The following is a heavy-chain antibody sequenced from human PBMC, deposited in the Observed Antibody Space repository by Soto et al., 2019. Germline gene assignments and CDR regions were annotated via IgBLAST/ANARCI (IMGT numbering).Heavy chain of an antibody. V-gene: IGHV1-69*01. CDR2: IIPIFGTA. J-gene: IGHJ5*02. CDR1: GGTFSSYA. CDR3: ARVGPYYYDSRRYLNWFDP. D-gene: IGHD3-22*01. Sequence: QVQLVQSGAEVKKPGSSVKVSCKASGGTFSSYAISWVRQAPVQGLEWMGGIIPIFGTANYAQKFQGRVTITAYESTSTAYMELSSLRSEDTAVYYCARVGPYYYDSRRYLNWFDPWGQGTLVTVSS.